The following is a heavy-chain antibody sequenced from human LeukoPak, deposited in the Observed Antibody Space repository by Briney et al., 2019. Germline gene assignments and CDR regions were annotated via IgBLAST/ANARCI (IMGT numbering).Heavy chain of an antibody. CDR1: GFTFSSYE. Sequence: GGSLRLSCAASGFTFSSYEMNWVRQAPGKGLEWVSYISSSGSTIYYADSVKGRFTISRDNAKNSLSLQMNSLRAEDTAVYYCAREDYAVYYGMDVWGQGTTVTVSS. D-gene: IGHD4-17*01. CDR3: AREDYAVYYGMDV. V-gene: IGHV3-48*03. J-gene: IGHJ6*02. CDR2: ISSSGSTI.